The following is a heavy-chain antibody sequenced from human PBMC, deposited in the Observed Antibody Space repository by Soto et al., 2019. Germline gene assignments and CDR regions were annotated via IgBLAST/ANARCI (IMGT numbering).Heavy chain of an antibody. V-gene: IGHV3-23*01. CDR3: AKDSGYNYGYFRWFDP. D-gene: IGHD5-18*01. CDR2: ISGSGGST. J-gene: IGHJ5*02. Sequence: GGSLRLSCAASGFTFSNYAVTWVRQAPGKGLEWVSTISGSGGSTYYADSVKGRFTISRDNSKNTLYLQMNSLRAEDTAVYYCAKDSGYNYGYFRWFDPWGQGTLVTVSS. CDR1: GFTFSNYA.